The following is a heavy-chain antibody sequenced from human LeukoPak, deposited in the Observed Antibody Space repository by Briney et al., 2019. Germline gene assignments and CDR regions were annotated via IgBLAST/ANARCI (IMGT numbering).Heavy chain of an antibody. V-gene: IGHV3-21*01. CDR3: AREFVNSGYYFDY. CDR2: ISSSGTYI. D-gene: IGHD3-22*01. Sequence: PGGSLRLSCAASGFTFSRISMNWVRQAPGKGLEWVSSISSSGTYIYYADSVKGRFTISRYSAKNSLYLQMNSLRAEDTAVYYCAREFVNSGYYFDYWGQGTLVTVSS. CDR1: GFTFSRIS. J-gene: IGHJ4*02.